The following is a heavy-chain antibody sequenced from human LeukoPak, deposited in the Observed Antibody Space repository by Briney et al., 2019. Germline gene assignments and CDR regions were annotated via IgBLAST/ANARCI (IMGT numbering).Heavy chain of an antibody. CDR1: GFTFGDYA. D-gene: IGHD3-16*02. Sequence: PGRSLRLSCTASGFTFGDYAMSWVRQAPGKGLEWVGFIRSKAYGGTTEYAASVKGRFTISRDDPKSIAYLQMNSLKTEDTAVYYCEGVGYRGPLVYWGQGTLVTVSS. CDR2: IRSKAYGGTT. V-gene: IGHV3-49*04. CDR3: EGVGYRGPLVY. J-gene: IGHJ4*02.